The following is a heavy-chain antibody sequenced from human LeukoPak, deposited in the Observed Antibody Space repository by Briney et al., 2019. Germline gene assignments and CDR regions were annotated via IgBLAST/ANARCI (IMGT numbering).Heavy chain of an antibody. J-gene: IGHJ6*02. D-gene: IGHD6-13*01. CDR2: ISAYNGNT. Sequence: ASVKPSCKASGYTFTSYDISWVRQAPGQGLEWMGWISAYNGNTNYAQKLKGRVTMTTNTSTSTAYMELRSLRSDDTGVYYCAREVYSSSWYKSSYYYGMDVWGQGTTVTVSS. CDR1: GYTFTSYD. CDR3: AREVYSSSWYKSSYYYGMDV. V-gene: IGHV1-18*01.